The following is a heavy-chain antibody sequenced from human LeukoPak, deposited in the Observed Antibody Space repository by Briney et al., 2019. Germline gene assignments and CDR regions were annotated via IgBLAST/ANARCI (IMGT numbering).Heavy chain of an antibody. CDR1: GFTVSSNY. CDR2: LYSGGAT. V-gene: IGHV3-53*01. CDR3: TKLKGWYGVGFLDY. Sequence: GGSLRLSCAASGFTVSSNYMSWVRQPAGKGLEWVSVLYSGGATFYADSVKGRFTISRDTSKNTLYLQMNDLRADDTAVYYCTKLKGWYGVGFLDYWGQGTLVTVSS. D-gene: IGHD6-19*01. J-gene: IGHJ4*02.